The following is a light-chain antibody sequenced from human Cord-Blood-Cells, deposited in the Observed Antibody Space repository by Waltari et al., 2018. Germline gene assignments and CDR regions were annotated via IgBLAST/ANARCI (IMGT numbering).Light chain of an antibody. Sequence: QSLVSQELPLTVSPRRTVNHTSPSSTVAVPRGYYQNWFQHKPGQAPRALIYSTSNKHYWTPARFSGSLLGGKAALTRSGVQPEDEAEYYCLLYYGGAVVFGGGTKLTVL. CDR2: STS. CDR3: LLYYGGAVV. CDR1: TVAVPRGYY. J-gene: IGLJ2*01. V-gene: IGLV7-43*01.